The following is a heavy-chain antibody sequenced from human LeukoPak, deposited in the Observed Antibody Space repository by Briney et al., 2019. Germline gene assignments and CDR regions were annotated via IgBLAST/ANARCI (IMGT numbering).Heavy chain of an antibody. V-gene: IGHV4-59*01. CDR2: IYYSGST. Sequence: SETLSLTCTVSGGSISSYYWSWIRQPPGKGLEWIGYIYYSGSTNYNPSLKSRVTISVDTSKNQFSLKLSSVTAADTAVYYCARDRGSPGYYYMDVWGKGTTVTVSS. CDR3: ARDRGSPGYYYMDV. J-gene: IGHJ6*03. CDR1: GGSISSYY.